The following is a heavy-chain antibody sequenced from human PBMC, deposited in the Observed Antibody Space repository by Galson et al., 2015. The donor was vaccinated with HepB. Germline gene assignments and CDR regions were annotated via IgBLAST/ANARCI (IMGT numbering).Heavy chain of an antibody. D-gene: IGHD4-17*01. CDR2: IWYDGSEK. V-gene: IGHV3-33*01. CDR3: ARDLYGDADY. J-gene: IGHJ4*02. CDR1: GFTFSSHG. Sequence: SLRLSCAASGFTFSSHGMHWVRQAPGKGLEWVAIIWYDGSEKYYAESVKGRFTISRDNSKKTMYLQMNSLRAEDTAVYYCARDLYGDADYWGQGTRVTVSS.